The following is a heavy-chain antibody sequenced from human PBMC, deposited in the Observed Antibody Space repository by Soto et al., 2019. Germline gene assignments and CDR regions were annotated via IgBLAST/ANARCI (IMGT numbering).Heavy chain of an antibody. CDR1: GFTFSSYS. D-gene: IGHD6-13*01. CDR3: ARASAAAGPFDY. J-gene: IGHJ4*02. CDR2: ISSSSSYI. Sequence: LRLSCAASGFTFSSYSMNWVRQAPGKGLEWVSSISSSSSYIYYADSVKGRFTISRDNAKSSLYLQMNSLRAEDTAVYYCARASAAAGPFDYWGQGTLVTVSS. V-gene: IGHV3-21*01.